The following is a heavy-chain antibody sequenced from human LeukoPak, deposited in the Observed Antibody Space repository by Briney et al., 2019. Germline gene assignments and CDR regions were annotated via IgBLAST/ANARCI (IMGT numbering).Heavy chain of an antibody. CDR3: ARGAPEYYYGSGSYRISDNDAFDI. D-gene: IGHD3-10*01. J-gene: IGHJ3*02. CDR1: GYTFTSYD. Sequence: GASGKVSCKASGYTFTSYDINWVRQATGQGLEWMGWMNPNSGNTGYAQKFQGRVTMTRNTSISTAYMELSSLRSEDTAVYYCARGAPEYYYGSGSYRISDNDAFDIWGQGTMVTVSS. CDR2: MNPNSGNT. V-gene: IGHV1-8*01.